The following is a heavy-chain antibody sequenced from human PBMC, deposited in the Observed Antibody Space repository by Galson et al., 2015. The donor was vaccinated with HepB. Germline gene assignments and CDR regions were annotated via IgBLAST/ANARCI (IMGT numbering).Heavy chain of an antibody. Sequence: CAISGDSVSSNSAAWNWIRQSPSRGLEWLGRTYYRSKWYNDYAVSVKSRITINPDTSKNQFSLQLNSVTPEDTAVYYCARDRSSETDYYCYGMDVWGQGTTVTVSS. J-gene: IGHJ6*02. CDR2: TYYRSKWYN. D-gene: IGHD6-6*01. V-gene: IGHV6-1*01. CDR1: GDSVSSNSAA. CDR3: ARDRSSETDYYCYGMDV.